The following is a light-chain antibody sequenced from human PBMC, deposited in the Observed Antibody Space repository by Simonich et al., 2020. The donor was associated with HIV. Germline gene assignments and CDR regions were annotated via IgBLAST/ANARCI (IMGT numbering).Light chain of an antibody. J-gene: IGKJ4*01. Sequence: DIQMTQSPSSLSAFVGDRVTITCRASQGISNSLAWYQQKPGEAPKLLIYAASPLQSGVPSRFSGSGSGTEFTLTISSLQPEDFATYYCQQLNSYPRALTFGGGTKVEIK. CDR2: AAS. V-gene: IGKV1-9*01. CDR1: QGISNS. CDR3: QQLNSYPRALT.